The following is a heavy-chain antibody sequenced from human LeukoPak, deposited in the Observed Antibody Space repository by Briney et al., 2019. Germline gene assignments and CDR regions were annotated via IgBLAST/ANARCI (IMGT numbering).Heavy chain of an antibody. CDR3: AREGSVTMVRGVTLYDFDY. J-gene: IGHJ4*02. Sequence: SETLSLTCTVSGYSISSGHYWGWIRQPPGKGLEWIGSLYHTGNTYYNPSLKSRVTISLDTSKNQFSLKLSSVTAADTAVYYCAREGSVTMVRGVTLYDFDYWGQGTLVTVSS. D-gene: IGHD3-10*01. V-gene: IGHV4-38-2*02. CDR1: GYSISSGHY. CDR2: LYHTGNT.